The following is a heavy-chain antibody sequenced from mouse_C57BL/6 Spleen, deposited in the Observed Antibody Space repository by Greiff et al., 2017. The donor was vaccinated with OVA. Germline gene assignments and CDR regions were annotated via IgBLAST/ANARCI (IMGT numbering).Heavy chain of an antibody. CDR3: ARRRTGTATGYFDY. CDR2: IDPSDSYT. Sequence: VQLQQPGAELVRPGTSVKLSCKASGYTFTSYWMHWVKQRPGQGLEWIGVIDPSDSYTNYNQKFKGKATLTVDTSSSTAYMQLSSLTSEDSAVYYCARRRTGTATGYFDYGGQGTTLTVSS. V-gene: IGHV1-59*01. CDR1: GYTFTSYW. J-gene: IGHJ2*01. D-gene: IGHD4-1*01.